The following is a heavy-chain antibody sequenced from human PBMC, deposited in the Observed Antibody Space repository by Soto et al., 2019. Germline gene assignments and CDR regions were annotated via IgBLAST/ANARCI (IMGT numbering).Heavy chain of an antibody. CDR3: AREAAAGLGSLDY. CDR1: GFSISSYY. CDR2: IYYSGST. J-gene: IGHJ4*02. V-gene: IGHV4-59*01. D-gene: IGHD6-13*01. Sequence: SETLSLTCTVSGFSISSYYWSWIRQPPGKGLEWIGYIYYSGSTNYNPSLKSRVTISVDTSKNQFSLKLSSVTAADTAVYYCAREAAAGLGSLDYWGQGTLVTVSS.